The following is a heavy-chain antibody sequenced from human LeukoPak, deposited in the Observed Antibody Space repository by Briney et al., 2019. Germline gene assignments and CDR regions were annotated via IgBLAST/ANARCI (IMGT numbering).Heavy chain of an antibody. CDR3: VKSAGKDGYRDVFDI. CDR1: GFTFSSYS. CDR2: ITKSGGQT. D-gene: IGHD5-24*01. Sequence: GGSLRLSCAASGFTFSSYSMNWVRQAPGKGLEWVSTITKSGGQTHYADSVRGLFTISRDIFKNTLYLQMNSLRAEDTAVYHCVKSAGKDGYRDVFDIWGQGTVVTVSS. J-gene: IGHJ3*02. V-gene: IGHV3-21*04.